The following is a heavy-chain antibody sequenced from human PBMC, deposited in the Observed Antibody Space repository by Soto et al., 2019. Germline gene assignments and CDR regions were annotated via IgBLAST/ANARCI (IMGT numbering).Heavy chain of an antibody. CDR2: IYYSGST. V-gene: IGHV4-61*01. CDR3: ARDLGRDILTGLRLRADRGWFDP. Sequence: PSETLSLTCNVSGVIVSRGTYYWSWIRQPPGKGLEWIGYIYYSGSTNYNPSLKSRVTISVDTSKNQFSLKLTSVTAADTAVYYCARDLGRDILTGLRLRADRGWFDPWGQGTLVTVSS. CDR1: GVIVSRGTYY. J-gene: IGHJ5*02. D-gene: IGHD3-9*01.